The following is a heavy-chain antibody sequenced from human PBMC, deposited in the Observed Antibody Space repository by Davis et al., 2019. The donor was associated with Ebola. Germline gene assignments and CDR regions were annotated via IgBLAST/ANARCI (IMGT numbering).Heavy chain of an antibody. CDR1: GFSFGSYA. CDR3: ARELSAFSGYYV. J-gene: IGHJ4*02. D-gene: IGHD3-22*01. V-gene: IGHV3-30-3*01. Sequence: GESLKISCVASGFSFGSYAMHWVRQAPGKGLEWVAVMSFDGSNKYYADSVKGRFTISRDNSKNTLYMQMKSLRAEDTAVYYCARELSAFSGYYVWGQGTLVTVSS. CDR2: MSFDGSNK.